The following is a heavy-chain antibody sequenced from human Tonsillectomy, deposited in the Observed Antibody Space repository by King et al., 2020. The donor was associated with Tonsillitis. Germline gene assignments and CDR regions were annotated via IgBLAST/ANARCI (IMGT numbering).Heavy chain of an antibody. CDR3: ARDKVCSGYYCAYGMDV. CDR1: GGSISSYY. D-gene: IGHD3-22*01. J-gene: IGHJ6*02. V-gene: IGHV4-59*01. CDR2: IYYSGST. Sequence: MQLQESGPGLVKPSETLSLTCTVSGGSISSYYWSWIRQPPGKGLEWIVYIYYSGSTNYNPSLKSRVTISVDTSKNQFSLKLSSVTAADTAVYYCARDKVCSGYYCAYGMDVWGQGTTVTVSS.